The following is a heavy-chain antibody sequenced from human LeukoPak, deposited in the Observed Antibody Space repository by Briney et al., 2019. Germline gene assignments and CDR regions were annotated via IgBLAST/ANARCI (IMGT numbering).Heavy chain of an antibody. D-gene: IGHD3-10*01. CDR2: INSDGSST. J-gene: IGHJ4*02. Sequence: PGGSLRLSWAASGFTFSSYSMNWVREAPGKGLVWVSCINSDGSSTSYADSVKGRFTISRDNAKNTLYLQMNSLRVEDTAVYYCARALGSGWVYFLGGQGTLVTVSS. CDR1: GFTFSSYS. V-gene: IGHV3-74*01. CDR3: ARALGSGWVYFL.